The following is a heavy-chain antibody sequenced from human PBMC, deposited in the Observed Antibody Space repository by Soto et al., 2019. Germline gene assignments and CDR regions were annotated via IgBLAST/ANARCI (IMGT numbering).Heavy chain of an antibody. Sequence: PGGSVRLSCAASGFTFSSYVMHWLRQAPGKGLEWVAVIWYDGSNKYYADSVKGRFTISRDNSNSTLYLQMNSLRAEDTAVYYCAREGIAASQVYYWGQGNLLTVSS. D-gene: IGHD6-13*01. CDR2: IWYDGSNK. CDR1: GFTFSSYV. V-gene: IGHV3-33*01. CDR3: AREGIAASQVYY. J-gene: IGHJ4*02.